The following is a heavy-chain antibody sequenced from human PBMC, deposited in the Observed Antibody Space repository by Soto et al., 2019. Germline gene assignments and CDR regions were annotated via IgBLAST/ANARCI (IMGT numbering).Heavy chain of an antibody. Sequence: GGSLRLSCAAFGFTFSNYAMSWVRQAPGKGLEWVSLVSATAGTTYYTDSVKGRFTISGDNSRNTVYLQMNSLRADDTAVYYCAKDRLAGGFDYWGQGTLVTVSS. D-gene: IGHD3-16*01. CDR1: GFTFSNYA. CDR2: VSATAGTT. V-gene: IGHV3-23*01. CDR3: AKDRLAGGFDY. J-gene: IGHJ4*02.